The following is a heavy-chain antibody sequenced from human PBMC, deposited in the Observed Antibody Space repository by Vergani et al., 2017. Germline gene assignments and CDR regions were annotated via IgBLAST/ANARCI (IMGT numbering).Heavy chain of an antibody. CDR3: ARGGLGYFRRTSCRNWLDP. J-gene: IGHJ5*02. CDR2: INHSGRT. V-gene: IGHV4-34*01. D-gene: IGHD2-2*01. Sequence: QVQLQQWGAGLLKPSETLSLTCAVYGGSFSGYYWSWIRQPPGKGLEWIGEINHSGRTNYNPSLKGRVTISVHTSKNQFSLYLSSVTAADTAVYYCARGGLGYFRRTSCRNWLDPWGQGTLVTVSS. CDR1: GGSFSGYY.